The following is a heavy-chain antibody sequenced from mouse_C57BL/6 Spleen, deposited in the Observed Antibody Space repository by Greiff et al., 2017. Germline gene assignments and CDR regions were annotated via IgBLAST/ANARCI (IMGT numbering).Heavy chain of an antibody. CDR3: ARGNDYDGFYVDY. V-gene: IGHV1-7*01. Sequence: VQLQQSGAELAKPGASVKLSCTASGYTFTSYWMHWVKQRPGQGLEWIGYINPSSGYTKYNQKFKDKATLTADKSSSTAYMQLSSLTYEDSAVYYCARGNDYDGFYVDYWGQGTTLTVAS. D-gene: IGHD2-4*01. CDR2: INPSSGYT. J-gene: IGHJ2*01. CDR1: GYTFTSYW.